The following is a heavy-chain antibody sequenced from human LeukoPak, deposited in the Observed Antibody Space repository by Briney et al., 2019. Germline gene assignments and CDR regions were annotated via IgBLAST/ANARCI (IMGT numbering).Heavy chain of an antibody. V-gene: IGHV1-69*13. CDR1: GGTFANYA. D-gene: IGHD3-3*01. CDR2: IIPIFGTG. J-gene: IGHJ4*02. CDR3: AKGHDDFRQFDY. Sequence: SVKVPCTASGGTFANYAISWVRKAPGQGLEWMGGIIPIFGTGDSAQKFQGRLTITADESTRTTYMELSSLRSEDTAVYYCAKGHDDFRQFDYWGQGTLVTVSS.